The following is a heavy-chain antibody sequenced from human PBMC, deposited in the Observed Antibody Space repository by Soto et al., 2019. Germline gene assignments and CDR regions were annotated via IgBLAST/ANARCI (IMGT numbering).Heavy chain of an antibody. CDR1: GGTFSSYA. J-gene: IGHJ6*02. V-gene: IGHV1-69*06. CDR2: IIPIFGTA. Sequence: QVQLVQSGAEVKKPGSSVKVSCKASGGTFSSYAISWVRQAPGQGLEWMGGIIPIFGTANYAQKFQGRVTIPADKSTSTAYRELSSLRSEDTAVYYCARATGCTNGVCYRNYYYGMDVWGQGTTVTVSS. CDR3: ARATGCTNGVCYRNYYYGMDV. D-gene: IGHD2-8*01.